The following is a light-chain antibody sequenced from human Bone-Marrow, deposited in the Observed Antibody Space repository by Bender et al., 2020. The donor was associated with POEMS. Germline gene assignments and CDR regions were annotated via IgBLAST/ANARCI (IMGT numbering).Light chain of an antibody. CDR3: SSYTRRNTYV. Sequence: QSALTQPRSVSGSPGQSVTISCTGTSSDVGGYDYVSWYQQHPGRAPKLVIYEVNKWPSGISHRFSGSKSGNTASLTISVLQSEDEADYYCSSYTRRNTYVFGGGTKVTVL. V-gene: IGLV2-14*01. CDR1: SSDVGGYDY. CDR2: EVN. J-gene: IGLJ1*01.